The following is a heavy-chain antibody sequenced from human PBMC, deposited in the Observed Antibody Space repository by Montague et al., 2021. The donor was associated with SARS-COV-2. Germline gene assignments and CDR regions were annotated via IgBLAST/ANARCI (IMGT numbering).Heavy chain of an antibody. CDR3: ARDLGRTGYYYGLVV. D-gene: IGHD3/OR15-3a*01. Sequence: TLSLTCTVSGGSLSSGGYYWSWIRQLPGKGLEWLGYFYYSGSTYYNPSLKSRVFISVDMSKNQFFLNLTSVTAADAAVYYCARDLGRTGYYYGLVVWGQGTTVTVSS. CDR1: GGSLSSGGYY. CDR2: FYYSGST. J-gene: IGHJ6*02. V-gene: IGHV4-31*03.